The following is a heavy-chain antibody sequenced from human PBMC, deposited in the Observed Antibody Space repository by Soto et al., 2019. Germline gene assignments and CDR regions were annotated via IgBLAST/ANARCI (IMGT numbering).Heavy chain of an antibody. J-gene: IGHJ4*02. CDR3: ATSYGSGYRAFDY. CDR2: VNPILSMS. V-gene: IGHV1-69*02. Sequence: QVQLVQSGAELKKPGSSVKVSCKASGDTFSFYTINWVRQAPGLGLEWMGRVNPILSMSNYAQKFQGRVTMTADKPTSTAYMALRSLRSEDTAFYYCATSYGSGYRAFDYWGQGALVTVSS. D-gene: IGHD3-10*01. CDR1: GDTFSFYT.